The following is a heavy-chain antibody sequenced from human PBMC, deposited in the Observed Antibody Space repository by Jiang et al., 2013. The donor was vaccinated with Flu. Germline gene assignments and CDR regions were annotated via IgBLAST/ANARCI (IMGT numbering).Heavy chain of an antibody. CDR1: GYTFTNYY. CDR3: AVYSSGWGAFDI. V-gene: IGHV1-46*01. J-gene: IGHJ3*02. CDR2: INPRDGSA. D-gene: IGHD6-19*01. Sequence: GAEVKKPGASVKVSCKASGYTFTNYYMHWVRQAPGQGLEWMGRINPRDGSASYAQKFQGRVTMTRDTSTSTVYMELSSLRSEDTAVYFCAVYSSGWGAFDIWGQGTMVTVPS.